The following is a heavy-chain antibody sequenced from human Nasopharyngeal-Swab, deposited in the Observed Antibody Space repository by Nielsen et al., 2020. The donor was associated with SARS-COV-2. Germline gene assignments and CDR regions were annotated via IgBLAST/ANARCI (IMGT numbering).Heavy chain of an antibody. Sequence: SETLSLTCTVSGGSISSSSYYWGWIRQPPGKGLEWIGSIYYSGGTYYNPSLKSRVTISVDTSKNQFSLKLSSVTAADTAVYYCVGSSWYGDYYYYYGMDVWGQGTTVTVSS. D-gene: IGHD6-13*01. J-gene: IGHJ6*02. CDR1: GGSISSSSYY. CDR3: VGSSWYGDYYYYYGMDV. V-gene: IGHV4-39*07. CDR2: IYYSGGT.